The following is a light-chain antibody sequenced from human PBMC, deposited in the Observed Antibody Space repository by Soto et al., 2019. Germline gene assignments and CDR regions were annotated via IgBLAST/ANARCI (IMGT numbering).Light chain of an antibody. CDR2: DAS. V-gene: IGKV3-11*01. CDR3: QQRSNWPPIT. Sequence: EIVLRPCRATVHLSPGESATLSCRASQSVKTFLVWYQQKPAQAPRLLIYDASHRATGIPARFSGSGSGTDFTLTISSLQPEDAAVYYCQQRSNWPPITFGQGTRLEIK. J-gene: IGKJ5*01. CDR1: QSVKTF.